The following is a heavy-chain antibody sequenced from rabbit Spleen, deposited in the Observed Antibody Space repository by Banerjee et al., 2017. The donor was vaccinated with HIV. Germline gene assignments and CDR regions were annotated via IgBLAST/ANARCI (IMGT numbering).Heavy chain of an antibody. CDR3: AREASSGWGVVSFYFNL. Sequence: QQLKESGGGLVKPGTSLTLTCKASGFSFSSSYYMCWVRQAPGKGLEWIACIYTGSSGSTYYASWAKGRFTISKTSSTTVTLQMTNLTAADTATYFCAREASSGWGVVSFYFNLWGQGTLVTVS. V-gene: IGHV1S40*01. CDR1: GFSFSSSYY. D-gene: IGHD4-1*01. CDR2: IYTGSSGST. J-gene: IGHJ4*01.